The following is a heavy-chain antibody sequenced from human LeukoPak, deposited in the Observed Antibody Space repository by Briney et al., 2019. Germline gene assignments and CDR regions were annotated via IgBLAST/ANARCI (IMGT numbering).Heavy chain of an antibody. J-gene: IGHJ4*02. CDR2: MNPNSGNT. D-gene: IGHD2-2*01. CDR1: GYTFTSYD. CDR3: ARELGYCSSTSCPSP. V-gene: IGHV1-8*01. Sequence: ASVKVSCKASGYTFTSYDINWVRQATGRGLEWMGWMNPNSGNTGYAQKFQGRVTMTRNTSISTAYMELSSLRSEDTAVYYCARELGYCSSTSCPSPWGQGTLVTVSS.